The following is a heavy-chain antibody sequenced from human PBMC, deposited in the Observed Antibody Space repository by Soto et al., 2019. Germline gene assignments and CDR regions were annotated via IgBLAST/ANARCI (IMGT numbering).Heavy chain of an antibody. V-gene: IGHV6-1*01. CDR1: GDSVSSNNIA. CDR3: ARGRWSTFDY. CDR2: TYYRSKWYN. J-gene: IGHJ4*02. Sequence: PSQTLSLTCAVSGDSVSSNNIAWNWLRQSPWRGLEWLGRTYYRSKWYNEYAVSVRSRITINLDTSKNQFSLQLNSVTPEDTAVYYCARGRWSTFDYSGQGSQVTVSS. D-gene: IGHD2-15*01.